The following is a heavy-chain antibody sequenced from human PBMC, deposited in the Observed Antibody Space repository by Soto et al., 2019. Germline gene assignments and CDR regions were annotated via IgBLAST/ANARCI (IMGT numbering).Heavy chain of an antibody. J-gene: IGHJ6*03. CDR2: LSGGGGST. CDR3: AKQGRGGPYFYYSYMDV. V-gene: IGHV3-23*01. CDR1: GFTFSNYA. D-gene: IGHD3-16*01. Sequence: VQLLESGGGLIQPGGSLRLSCAASGFTFSNYAMSWVRQAPGKGLEWVSGLSGGGGSTYSADSVKGRFTISRDNYKNTLYLQMNSLRAEDTALYYCAKQGRGGPYFYYSYMDVWGKGTTVTVSS.